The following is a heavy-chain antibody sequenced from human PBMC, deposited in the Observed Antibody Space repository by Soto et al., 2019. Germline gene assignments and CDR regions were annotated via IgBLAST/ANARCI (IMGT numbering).Heavy chain of an antibody. CDR1: GWCIRNYF. D-gene: IGHD6-13*01. Sequence: EPLSLTCTGPGWCIRNYFWTWIRQPPGKGLEWIGYIHYSGTTSFYPSYNPSLRSRVTISEDTSKNHFSLKLLSVTTADTAVYFCAAGEASSRNLAPYYLDFWGQGTLVTVSS. V-gene: IGHV4-59*01. J-gene: IGHJ4*02. CDR3: AAGEASSRNLAPYYLDF. CDR2: IHYSGTT.